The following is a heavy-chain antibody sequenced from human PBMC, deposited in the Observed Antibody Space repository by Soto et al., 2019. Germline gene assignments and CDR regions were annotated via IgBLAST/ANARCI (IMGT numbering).Heavy chain of an antibody. Sequence: LSLSCAASGFTFSSYGMHWVRQAPGKGLEWVAVISYDGSNKYYADSVKGRFTISRDNSKNTLYLQMNSLRAEDTAVYYCAKDRIAAAPWASNWFDPWGQGTLVTVSS. CDR3: AKDRIAAAPWASNWFDP. J-gene: IGHJ5*02. D-gene: IGHD6-13*01. V-gene: IGHV3-30*18. CDR2: ISYDGSNK. CDR1: GFTFSSYG.